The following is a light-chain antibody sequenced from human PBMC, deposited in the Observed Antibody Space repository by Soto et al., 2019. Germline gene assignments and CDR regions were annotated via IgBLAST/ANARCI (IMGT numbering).Light chain of an antibody. CDR2: DVN. V-gene: IGLV2-14*03. Sequence: QSVLTQPASMSGSPGQSITISCTGTSSDVGGYNYVSWYRQHPGKAPKLMIYDVNNRPSGVSNRFSGSKSGTTASLTISGLQAEDEADYYCSSHSSSSTLVVFGGGTKVTVL. CDR3: SSHSSSSTLVV. J-gene: IGLJ2*01. CDR1: SSDVGGYNY.